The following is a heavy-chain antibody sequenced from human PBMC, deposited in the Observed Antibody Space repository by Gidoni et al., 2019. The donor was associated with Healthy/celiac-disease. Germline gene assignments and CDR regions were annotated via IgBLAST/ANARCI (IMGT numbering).Heavy chain of an antibody. CDR1: GGSFSGYY. J-gene: IGHJ6*02. Sequence: QVQLQQWGAVLLNPSETLSLTCAVSGGSFSGYYWSWIRQPPGKGLEWIGEINHSGSTNYNPSLKSRVTISVDTSKNQFSLKLSSVTAADTAVYYCARVGFFRGMDVWGQGTTVTVSS. V-gene: IGHV4-34*01. CDR3: ARVGFFRGMDV. CDR2: INHSGST. D-gene: IGHD3-10*01.